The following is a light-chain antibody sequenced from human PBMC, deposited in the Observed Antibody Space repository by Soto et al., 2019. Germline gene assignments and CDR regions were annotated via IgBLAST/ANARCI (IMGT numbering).Light chain of an antibody. J-gene: IGLJ1*01. CDR3: CSYAGSYTFDYV. Sequence: QSVLTQPRSVSGSPGQSVTISCTGTSSDVGGYNYVSWYQQHPGKAPKIMIYDVSKRPSGVPDRFSGSKSGNTASLTISGLQGEDEADYYCCSYAGSYTFDYVFGTGTKLTVL. CDR2: DVS. CDR1: SSDVGGYNY. V-gene: IGLV2-11*01.